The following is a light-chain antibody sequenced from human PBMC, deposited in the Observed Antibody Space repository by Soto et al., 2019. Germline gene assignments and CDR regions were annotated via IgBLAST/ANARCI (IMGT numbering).Light chain of an antibody. CDR1: SSDVGNYNS. V-gene: IGLV2-14*01. Sequence: QSVLTQPASVSGFPGQSITISCTGTSSDVGNYNSVSWYQQRPGKAPKFMISDVSDRPAGVSNRCSGAKSGSTATLTISSLQAEDEADYYCGSYTSSRTYVFGTGTKLTVL. J-gene: IGLJ1*01. CDR2: DVS. CDR3: GSYTSSRTYV.